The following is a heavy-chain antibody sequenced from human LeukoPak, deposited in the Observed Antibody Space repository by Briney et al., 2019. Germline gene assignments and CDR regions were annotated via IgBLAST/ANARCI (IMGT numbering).Heavy chain of an antibody. CDR2: IYYSGST. V-gene: IGHV4-39*01. Sequence: PSETLSLTCTVSGGSISSSSYYWGWIRQPPGKGLEWIGSIYYSGSTYYNPSLKSRVTISVDTSKNQFSLKLSSVTAADTAVYYCARHRSSLYDSSGYATLYYFDYWGQGTLVTVSS. CDR1: GGSISSSSYY. J-gene: IGHJ4*02. CDR3: ARHRSSLYDSSGYATLYYFDY. D-gene: IGHD3-22*01.